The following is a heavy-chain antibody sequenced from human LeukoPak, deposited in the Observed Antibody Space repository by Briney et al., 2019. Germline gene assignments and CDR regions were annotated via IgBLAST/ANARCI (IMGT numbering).Heavy chain of an antibody. V-gene: IGHV3-30*04. CDR3: ARSPYSNYPTSDY. J-gene: IGHJ4*02. Sequence: GGSLRLSCAASGFIFTNYGMHWVRQAPGKGLDWVAVISTDGRDKFYADSVKGRFTISRDNSKNTLFLQMNSLRAEDTALYYCARSPYSNYPTSDYWGQGTPVTVSS. CDR1: GFIFTNYG. D-gene: IGHD4-11*01. CDR2: ISTDGRDK.